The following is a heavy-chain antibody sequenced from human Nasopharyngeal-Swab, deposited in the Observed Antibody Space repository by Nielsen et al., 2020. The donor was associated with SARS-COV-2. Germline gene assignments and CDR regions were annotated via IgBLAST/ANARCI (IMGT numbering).Heavy chain of an antibody. D-gene: IGHD4-17*01. CDR1: GGSISSSGYY. J-gene: IGHJ4*02. CDR3: ARGHDYGDYATYDY. CDR2: INHSGST. V-gene: IGHV4-39*07. Sequence: SETLSLTCTVSGGSISSSGYYWSWIRQPPGKGLEWIGEINHSGSTNYNPSLKSRVTISVDTSKNQFSLKLSSVTAADTAVYYCARGHDYGDYATYDYWGQGTLVTVSS.